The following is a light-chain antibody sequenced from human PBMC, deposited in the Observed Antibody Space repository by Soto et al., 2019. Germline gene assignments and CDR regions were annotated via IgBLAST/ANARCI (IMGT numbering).Light chain of an antibody. CDR3: QQDGSYSPWT. J-gene: IGKJ1*01. CDR2: KAS. V-gene: IGKV1-5*03. CDR1: QSIGSW. Sequence: DIQMTQSPSTLSASVGDRVTITCRASQSIGSWLAWYQQKPGKAPKVLIYKASSLESGVPSRFSGSGSGTEFTLTISSLQPDDFASYYCQQDGSYSPWTFGQGTKVEIK.